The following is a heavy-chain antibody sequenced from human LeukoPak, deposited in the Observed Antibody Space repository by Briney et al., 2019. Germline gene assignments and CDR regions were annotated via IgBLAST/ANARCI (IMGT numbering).Heavy chain of an antibody. V-gene: IGHV3-7*01. CDR1: GFTFSSYW. CDR3: ARDRSYDSRYFDL. D-gene: IGHD3-22*01. CDR2: IKQDGSEK. J-gene: IGHJ2*01. Sequence: GGSLRLSCAASGFTFSSYWMSWVRQAPGKGLEWVANIKQDGSEKYYVDSVKGRFTISRDNAKNSLYLQMNSLRAEDTAVYYCARDRSYDSRYFDLWGRGTLVTVSS.